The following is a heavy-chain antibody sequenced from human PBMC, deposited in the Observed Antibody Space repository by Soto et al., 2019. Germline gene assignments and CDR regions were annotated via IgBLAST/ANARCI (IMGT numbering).Heavy chain of an antibody. V-gene: IGHV3-7*01. CDR3: ARDNKWFGELYNYYYYYGMDV. J-gene: IGHJ6*02. CDR2: IKQDESEK. CDR1: GFTFNNYW. D-gene: IGHD3-10*01. Sequence: GSLRLSCAASGFTFNNYWMSWVRQAPGKGLEWVANIKQDESEKYYVDSVRGRFTISRDNAKKSLYLQMNSLRAEDTAVYYCARDNKWFGELYNYYYYYGMDVWGQGTTVTVS.